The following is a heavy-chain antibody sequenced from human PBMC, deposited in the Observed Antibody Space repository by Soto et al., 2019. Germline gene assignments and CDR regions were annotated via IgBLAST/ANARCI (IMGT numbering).Heavy chain of an antibody. CDR3: ARAYSGAAAGSFDY. CDR2: ISAYNGNT. J-gene: IGHJ4*02. Sequence: ASVKVSCKASGYTFTSYGISWVRQAPGQGLEWVGWISAYNGNTNYAQKLQGRVTMTTDTSTSTAYMELRSLRSDDTAVYYCARAYSGAAAGSFDYWGQGTLVTVSS. D-gene: IGHD6-13*01. V-gene: IGHV1-18*01. CDR1: GYTFTSYG.